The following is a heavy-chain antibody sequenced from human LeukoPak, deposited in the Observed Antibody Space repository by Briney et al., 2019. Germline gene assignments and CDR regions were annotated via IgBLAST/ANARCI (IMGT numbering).Heavy chain of an antibody. D-gene: IGHD1-14*01. Sequence: GGSLRLSCAASGFTFSGHWMSWVRQAPGKGLEWVADINQGGSDKYYVDSVKGRFTISRDNANNLLYLQMNSLRGEDTAVYYCTRDRSRAEDDWGQGTLVTVSS. J-gene: IGHJ4*02. V-gene: IGHV3-7*01. CDR1: GFTFSGHW. CDR2: INQGGSDK. CDR3: TRDRSRAEDD.